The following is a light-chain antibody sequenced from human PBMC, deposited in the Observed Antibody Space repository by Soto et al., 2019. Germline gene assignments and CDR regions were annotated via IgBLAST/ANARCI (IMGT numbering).Light chain of an antibody. CDR3: NQALQPPLP. J-gene: IGKJ5*01. V-gene: IGKV2-28*01. CDR1: QSLLHTNGYNS. CDR2: LNS. Sequence: DIVMTQSPLSLPVTPGEPASISCRSSQSLLHTNGYNSLDWYLQKPGQSPRLLISLNSNRASGVPDRVIGSRAGTDITLQISRVESEDAVVYYCNQALQPPLPFGQRTRLEIK.